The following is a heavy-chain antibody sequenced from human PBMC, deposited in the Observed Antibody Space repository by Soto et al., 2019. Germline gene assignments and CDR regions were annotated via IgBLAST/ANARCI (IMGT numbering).Heavy chain of an antibody. D-gene: IGHD5-18*01. CDR2: INHSGST. J-gene: IGHJ4*02. CDR3: ARGEKDTAMVNFDY. Sequence: QVQLQQWGAGLLKPSETLSLTCAVYGGSFSGYYWSWIRQPPGKGLEWIGEINHSGSTNYNPSLKSRVTISVDTSKNQFSLKRSSVTAADTAVYYWARGEKDTAMVNFDYWGQGTLVTVSS. CDR1: GGSFSGYY. V-gene: IGHV4-34*01.